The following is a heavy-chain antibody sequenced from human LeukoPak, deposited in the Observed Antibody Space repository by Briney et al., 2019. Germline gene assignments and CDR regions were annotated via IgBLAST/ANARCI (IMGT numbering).Heavy chain of an antibody. D-gene: IGHD2-15*01. Sequence: ASVKVSCKASGYTFTGYYMHWVRQAPGQGLEWMGWISPNSGGTNYAQKFQGRVTMTRDTSISTAYMELSRLRSDDTAVYYCARGRRYCSGGSCPEYFQHWGQGTLVTVSS. CDR3: ARGRRYCSGGSCPEYFQH. CDR1: GYTFTGYY. V-gene: IGHV1-2*02. J-gene: IGHJ1*01. CDR2: ISPNSGGT.